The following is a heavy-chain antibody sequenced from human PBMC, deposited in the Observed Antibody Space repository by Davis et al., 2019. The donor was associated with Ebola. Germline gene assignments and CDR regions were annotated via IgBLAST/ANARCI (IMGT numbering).Heavy chain of an antibody. CDR2: INAGNGNT. J-gene: IGHJ6*02. CDR1: GYTFTSYA. V-gene: IGHV1-3*01. CDR3: ARGSVEWELLFYYYGMDV. Sequence: ASVKVSCKASGYTFTSYAMHWVRQAPGQRLEWMGWINAGNGNTKYSQKFQGRITITRDTSASTAYMELSSLRSEDTAVYYCARGSVEWELLFYYYGMDVWGQGTTVTVSS. D-gene: IGHD1-26*01.